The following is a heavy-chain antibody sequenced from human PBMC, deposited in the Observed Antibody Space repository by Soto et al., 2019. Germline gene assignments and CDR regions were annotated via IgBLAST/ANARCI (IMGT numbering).Heavy chain of an antibody. CDR2: IYYSGST. Sequence: QVQLQESGPGLVKPSQTLSLTCTVSGGSISSGAYYWSWIRQHPGKGLEWIGYIYYSGSTYYNPSLKSRLTRSVDTSKNQLSLKLSSVIAADTAVYYCARGGYCSGNSGLDYWGQGTLVTVSS. J-gene: IGHJ4*02. CDR1: GGSISSGAYY. V-gene: IGHV4-31*03. CDR3: ARGGYCSGNSGLDY. D-gene: IGHD2-15*01.